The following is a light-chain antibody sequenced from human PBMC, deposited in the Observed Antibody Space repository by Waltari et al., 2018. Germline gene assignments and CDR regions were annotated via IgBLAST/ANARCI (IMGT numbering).Light chain of an antibody. CDR1: QSVSSN. J-gene: IGKJ1*01. V-gene: IGKV3-15*01. CDR3: QQYNNWPPWT. CDR2: GAS. Sequence: EIVMTQSPATLSVSPGERATLSCRASQSVSSNLAWYQQKPGQAPSLLIYGASTRATGSPARFSGSGSGTEFTFTISSLQSEDFAVYYCQQYNNWPPWTFGQGTKVEIK.